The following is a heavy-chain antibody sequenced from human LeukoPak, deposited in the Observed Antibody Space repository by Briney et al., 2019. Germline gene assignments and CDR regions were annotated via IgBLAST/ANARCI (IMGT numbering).Heavy chain of an antibody. CDR3: AKLENYYGSETDFDY. J-gene: IGHJ4*02. CDR2: ISSSSTTI. Sequence: PGGSLRLSCAASGFTFSSYNMNWVRQAPGKGLEWVSYISSSSTTIYYADSVKGRFTISRDNAKNSLYLQMNSLRAEDTAVYYCAKLENYYGSETDFDYWGQGTLVTVSS. CDR1: GFTFSSYN. D-gene: IGHD3-10*01. V-gene: IGHV3-48*01.